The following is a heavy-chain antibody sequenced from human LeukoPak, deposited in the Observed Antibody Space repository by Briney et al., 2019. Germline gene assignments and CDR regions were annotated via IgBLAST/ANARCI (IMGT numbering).Heavy chain of an antibody. CDR2: IYSGGST. J-gene: IGHJ4*02. CDR3: AKDPDCTSGICYTFFDY. D-gene: IGHD2-8*01. Sequence: GGSLRLSCAASEFSVGSNYMTWVRQAPGKGLEWVSLIYSGGSTCYADSVKGRFTISRDNSKNTLYLQMNSLRAEDTAVYYCAKDPDCTSGICYTFFDYWGQGTLVTVSS. V-gene: IGHV3-66*01. CDR1: EFSVGSNY.